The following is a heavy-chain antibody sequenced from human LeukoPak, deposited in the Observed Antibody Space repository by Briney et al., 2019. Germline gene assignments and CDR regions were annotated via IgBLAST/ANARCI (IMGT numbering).Heavy chain of an antibody. D-gene: IGHD5-18*01. CDR1: GFTFRSYD. J-gene: IGHJ6*03. CDR3: AKGRGYSYGYYYYYMDV. V-gene: IGHV3-13*01. Sequence: PGGSLRLSCAASGFTFRSYDMHWVRQATGKGLEWVSGIGTAGEIYYPGSVKGRFTISRDNAKNSLYLQMNSLRAEDTALYYCAKGRGYSYGYYYYYMDVWGKGTTVTISS. CDR2: IGTAGEI.